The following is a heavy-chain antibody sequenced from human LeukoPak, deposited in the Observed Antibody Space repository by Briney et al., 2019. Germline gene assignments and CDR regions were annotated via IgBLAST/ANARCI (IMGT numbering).Heavy chain of an antibody. V-gene: IGHV4-59*01. CDR3: AQDSATPSY. D-gene: IGHD2-15*01. CDR2: IYYSGST. CDR1: GGSIGSYY. J-gene: IGHJ4*02. Sequence: SETLSLTCTVSGGSIGSYYWSWIRQPPGKGLEWIGYIYYSGSTNYNPSLKSRVTISVDTSKNQFSLKLSSVTAADTAVYYCAQDSATPSYWGQGTLVTVSS.